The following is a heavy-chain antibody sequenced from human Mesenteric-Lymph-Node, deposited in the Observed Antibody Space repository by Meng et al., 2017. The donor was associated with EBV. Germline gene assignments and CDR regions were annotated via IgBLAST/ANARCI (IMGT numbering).Heavy chain of an antibody. V-gene: IGHV2-5*02. CDR2: IYWDDDK. J-gene: IGHJ5*02. CDR3: AHRTSNCFDP. Sequence: QFTLKESGPTLVNPTQTLTLTCTFSGFSLSTSGVGVGWIRQPPGKALEWLALIYWDDDKRYSPSLKTRLTITKDTSENQVVLTMTNMDPVDAATYYCAHRTSNCFDPWGQGTLVTVSS. CDR1: GFSLSTSGVG.